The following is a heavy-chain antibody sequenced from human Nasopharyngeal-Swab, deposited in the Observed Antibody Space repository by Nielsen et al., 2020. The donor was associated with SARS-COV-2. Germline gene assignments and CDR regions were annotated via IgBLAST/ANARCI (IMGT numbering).Heavy chain of an antibody. V-gene: IGHV4-59*08. D-gene: IGHD3-10*01. CDR3: ARSTYYFGAGSSYNYYFDN. J-gene: IGHJ4*02. Sequence: SETLSLTCTVSGDSITASYWSWIRQPPGQGLEWIGYIYYSGETNYNPSLKSRLTMSLDMSKNQITLNLRSVTAADTAVYFCARSTYYFGAGSSYNYYFDNWGQGTLVTVSS. CDR2: IYYSGET. CDR1: GDSITASY.